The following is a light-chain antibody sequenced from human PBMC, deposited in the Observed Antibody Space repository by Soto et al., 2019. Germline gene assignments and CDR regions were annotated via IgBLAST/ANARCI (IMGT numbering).Light chain of an antibody. CDR3: QQSHTAPPRT. CDR1: QNIGSC. J-gene: IGKJ1*01. V-gene: IGKV1-39*01. CDR2: AAS. Sequence: DIQMTQSPSSLSASIGDRVTITCRASQNIGSCLNWYQQIPGKAPKLLIYAASNLESGVPSRFSGSGSGTDFTLTISSLQPGDFATYFCQQSHTAPPRTFGQGTKVDI.